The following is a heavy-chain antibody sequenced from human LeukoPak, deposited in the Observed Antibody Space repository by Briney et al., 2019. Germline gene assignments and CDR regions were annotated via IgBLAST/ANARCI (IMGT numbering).Heavy chain of an antibody. Sequence: GGSLRLSCAASGFTFSSYGMHWVRQAPGKGRERVAFIRYDGSNKYYADSVKGRFTISRDNSKNTLYLQMNSLRAEDTAVYYCARAVGGDGSGSLWGPGTLVTVSS. CDR1: GFTFSSYG. D-gene: IGHD3-10*01. CDR2: IRYDGSNK. CDR3: ARAVGGDGSGSL. V-gene: IGHV3-30*02. J-gene: IGHJ4*02.